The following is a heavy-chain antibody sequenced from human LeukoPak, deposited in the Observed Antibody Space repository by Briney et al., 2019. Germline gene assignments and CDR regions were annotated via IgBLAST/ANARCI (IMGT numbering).Heavy chain of an antibody. Sequence: GGSLRLSCAASGFTFSGSAMHWVRQASGKGLEWVGRIRSKANSYTTAYPSSVKGRFTISRDDSKNTAYLQINSLKTEDTAVYYCTKDPTAWGQGTLVTVSS. CDR3: TKDPTA. CDR2: IRSKANSYTT. J-gene: IGHJ5*02. V-gene: IGHV3-73*01. CDR1: GFTFSGSA.